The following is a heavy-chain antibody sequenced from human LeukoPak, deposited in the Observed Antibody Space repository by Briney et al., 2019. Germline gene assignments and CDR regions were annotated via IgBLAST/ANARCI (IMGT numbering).Heavy chain of an antibody. J-gene: IGHJ5*02. CDR3: AKFRDSGSPRGGFDP. CDR1: GFTFSSYA. Sequence: GGSLRLSCIASGFTFSSYAMSWVRQAPGKGLEWVSHISGSAGRTDYADSVKGRLTISRDNSRHTVYLEMNSLRAEDTAVYYCAKFRDSGSPRGGFDPWGQGTLVTVSS. V-gene: IGHV3-23*01. CDR2: ISGSAGRT. D-gene: IGHD1-26*01.